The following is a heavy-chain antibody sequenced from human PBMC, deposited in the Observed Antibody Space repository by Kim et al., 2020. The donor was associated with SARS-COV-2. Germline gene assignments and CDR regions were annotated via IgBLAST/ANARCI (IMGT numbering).Heavy chain of an antibody. D-gene: IGHD3-22*01. Sequence: SETLSLTCAVYGVSFSGYYWSWIRQPPGKGLEWIGEINHSVSTNYNPSLKSRVTISVDTSKNQFSLKLSSVTAADTAVYYCARDRPVKYYYDSSGYYYYFDYWGQGTLVTVSS. J-gene: IGHJ4*02. CDR1: GVSFSGYY. CDR3: ARDRPVKYYYDSSGYYYYFDY. V-gene: IGHV4-34*01. CDR2: INHSVST.